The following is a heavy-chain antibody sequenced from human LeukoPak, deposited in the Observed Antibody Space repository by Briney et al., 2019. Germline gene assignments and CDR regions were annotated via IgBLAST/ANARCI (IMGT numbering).Heavy chain of an antibody. CDR1: GFTFSSYW. CDR3: ARDSSTWYVGY. D-gene: IGHD6-13*01. Sequence: PGGSLRLSCAASGFTFSSYWMSWVRQAPGKGLEWVANIKQDGSEKYYVDSVKGRFTISRDNAKNSLYLQMNSLRAEDTSVYYCARDSSTWYVGYWGQGTLVTVSS. CDR2: IKQDGSEK. J-gene: IGHJ4*02. V-gene: IGHV3-7*01.